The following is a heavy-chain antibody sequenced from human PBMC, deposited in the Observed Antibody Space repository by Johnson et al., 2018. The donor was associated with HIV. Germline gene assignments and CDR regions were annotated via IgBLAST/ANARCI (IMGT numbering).Heavy chain of an antibody. J-gene: IGHJ3*02. V-gene: IGHV3-7*02. CDR1: GFTFSSYW. CDR3: AKGVITMIVVATDAFDI. Sequence: VQLVESGGGLVKPGGSLRLSCAASGFTFSSYWMSWVRQAPGKGLEWVANIKQDGSEKYYVDSVKGRFTISRDNSKNTQYLQMNSLRAEDTAVYYCAKGVITMIVVATDAFDIWGQGTMVTVSS. D-gene: IGHD3-22*01. CDR2: IKQDGSEK.